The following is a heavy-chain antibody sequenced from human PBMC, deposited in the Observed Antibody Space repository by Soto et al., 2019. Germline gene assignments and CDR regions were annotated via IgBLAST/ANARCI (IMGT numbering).Heavy chain of an antibody. CDR3: ARTHNWNYDHGMDV. J-gene: IGHJ6*02. CDR2: IDWDDDK. D-gene: IGHD1-20*01. Sequence: SGPTLVNPTQTLTLTCTLSGFSLSTRGLCVSWIRQPPGKALEWLALIDWDDDKYYSTSLKTRLTISKDTFKNQVVLTMTNMDPVDTATYYCARTHNWNYDHGMDVWGQGTTVTVSS. CDR1: GFSLSTRGLC. V-gene: IGHV2-70*01.